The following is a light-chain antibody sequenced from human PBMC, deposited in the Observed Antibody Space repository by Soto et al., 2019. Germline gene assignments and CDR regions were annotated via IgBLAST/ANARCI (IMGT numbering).Light chain of an antibody. CDR1: QTVRNNY. CDR2: DAS. CDR3: QQYGDSLSIT. V-gene: IGKV3-20*01. Sequence: EFVLTQSPGTLSLSPGERATLSRRASQTVRNNYLAWYQQKPGQAPRLLIYDASSRATGIPDRFSGSGSGTDFSLTISRLEPEDFAVYYCQQYGDSLSITFGQGTRLEIK. J-gene: IGKJ5*01.